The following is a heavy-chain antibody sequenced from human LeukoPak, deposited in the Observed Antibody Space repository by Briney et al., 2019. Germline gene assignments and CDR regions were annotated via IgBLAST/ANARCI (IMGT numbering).Heavy chain of an antibody. J-gene: IGHJ4*02. Sequence: GASVKVSCKASGYTFTGYYMHWVRQAPGQGLEWMGRIIPILGIANYAQKFQGRVTITADKSTSTAYMELSSLRSEDTAVYYCARDYYDSSGYPDYWGQGTLVTVSS. V-gene: IGHV1-69*04. CDR2: IIPILGIA. D-gene: IGHD3-22*01. CDR1: GYTFTGYY. CDR3: ARDYYDSSGYPDY.